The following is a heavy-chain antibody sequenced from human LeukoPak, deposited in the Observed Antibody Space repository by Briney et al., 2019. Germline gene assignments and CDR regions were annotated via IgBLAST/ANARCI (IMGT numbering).Heavy chain of an antibody. CDR3: ARDRWWFGELSSLDH. J-gene: IGHJ4*02. CDR2: ISAYNGNT. D-gene: IGHD3-10*01. Sequence: GASVKVSCKASGYTFTSYGISWVRQAPGQGLEWMGWISAYNGNTNYAQKLQGRVTMTTDTSTSTAYMELRSLRSDDTAVYYCARDRWWFGELSSLDHWGQGTLVTVSS. CDR1: GYTFTSYG. V-gene: IGHV1-18*01.